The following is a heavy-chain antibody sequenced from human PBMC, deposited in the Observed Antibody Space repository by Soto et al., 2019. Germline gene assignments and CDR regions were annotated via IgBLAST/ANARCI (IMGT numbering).Heavy chain of an antibody. V-gene: IGHV4-31*03. CDR3: ARDKGNSGYSYGPFDY. J-gene: IGHJ4*02. CDR2: IYYSGST. D-gene: IGHD5-18*01. Sequence: SSETLSLTCTVSGGSISSGGYYWSWIRQHPGKGLEWIGYIYYSGSTYYNPSLKSRVTISVDTSKNQFSLKLSSVTAADTAVYYCARDKGNSGYSYGPFDYWGQGTLVTVSS. CDR1: GGSISSGGYY.